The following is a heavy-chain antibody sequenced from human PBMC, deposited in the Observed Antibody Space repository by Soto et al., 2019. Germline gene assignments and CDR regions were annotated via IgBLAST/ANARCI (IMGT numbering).Heavy chain of an antibody. CDR1: GFTFSSYF. Sequence: PGGSLRLSCAASGFTFSSYFMNWVRQAPGKGLEWVSYISTSSSTIYYADSVKGRFTISRDNAKNSLYLQMNSLRAEDTAVYYCARGSPSGLFRLNWFDPWGQGTLVTVSS. V-gene: IGHV3-48*01. CDR2: ISTSSSTI. CDR3: ARGSPSGLFRLNWFDP. D-gene: IGHD3-22*01. J-gene: IGHJ5*02.